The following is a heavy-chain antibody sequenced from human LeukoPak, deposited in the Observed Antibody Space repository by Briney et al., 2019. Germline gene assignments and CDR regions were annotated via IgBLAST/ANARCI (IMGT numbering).Heavy chain of an antibody. CDR3: ARARFDPVVVIAPYHFDY. CDR1: GGTFSSYA. Sequence: SVKVSCKASGGTFSSYAISWVRQAPGQGLAWMGGILPIFGAANYAQKFQGRVTITADESTSTAYMELSSLRSVDTAVYYCARARFDPVVVIAPYHFDYWGQGTLVTVSS. D-gene: IGHD2-21*01. CDR2: ILPIFGAA. J-gene: IGHJ4*02. V-gene: IGHV1-69*13.